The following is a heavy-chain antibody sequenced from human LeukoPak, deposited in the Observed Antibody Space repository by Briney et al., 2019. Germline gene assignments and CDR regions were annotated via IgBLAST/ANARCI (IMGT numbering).Heavy chain of an antibody. D-gene: IGHD3-16*01. CDR2: ITPTSGST. J-gene: IGHJ6*03. Sequence: ASVKVTSKASGYTFTSYFIHWVRQAPGQGLEWMGLITPTSGSTIYAQKFQGRVTMTRDTSKTTVYMELSSLISEDTAVYYCARAGDDEESYYYMDIWGRRTKVTVSS. CDR3: ARAGDDEESYYYMDI. V-gene: IGHV1-46*01. CDR1: GYTFTSYF.